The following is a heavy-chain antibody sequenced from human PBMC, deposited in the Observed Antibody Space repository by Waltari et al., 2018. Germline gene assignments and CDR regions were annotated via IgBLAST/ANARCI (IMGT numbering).Heavy chain of an antibody. Sequence: QVQLQESGPGLVKPSGTLSLTCGVSGDSMSRNYWWSWVRQPPGKGLEWIGQVHRSGRTNYNPPLESRVTVSIDTFNSQFSLEVTAATAADTALYFCARDRGRGLYLDSWGRGILVTVSP. V-gene: IGHV4-4*02. D-gene: IGHD2-15*01. J-gene: IGHJ4*02. CDR3: ARDRGRGLYLDS. CDR1: GDSMSRNYW. CDR2: VHRSGRT.